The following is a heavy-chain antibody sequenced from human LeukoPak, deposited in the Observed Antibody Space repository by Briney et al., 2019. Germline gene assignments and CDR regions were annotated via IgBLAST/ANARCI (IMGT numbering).Heavy chain of an antibody. CDR2: ISSSSSYT. CDR1: GFTFSDYY. CDR3: AKEVPGYSYGYGMDV. J-gene: IGHJ6*02. D-gene: IGHD5-18*01. Sequence: GGSLRLSCAASGFTFSDYYMSWIRQAPGKGLEWVSYISSSSSYTNYADSVKGRFTISRDNAKNSLYLQMNSLRAEDTAVYYCAKEVPGYSYGYGMDVWGQGTTVTVSS. V-gene: IGHV3-11*06.